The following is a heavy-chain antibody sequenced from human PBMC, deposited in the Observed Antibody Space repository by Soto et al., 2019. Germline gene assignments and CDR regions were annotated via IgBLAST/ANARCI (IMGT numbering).Heavy chain of an antibody. CDR2: ISSSSSYT. CDR1: GFTFSDYY. D-gene: IGHD2-15*01. CDR3: ARGSSGKDIVVVVAATPDY. V-gene: IGHV3-11*06. J-gene: IGHJ4*02. Sequence: QVQLVESGGGLVKPGGSLRLSCAASGFTFSDYYMSWIRQAPGKGLEWVSYISSSSSYTNYADSVKGRFTISRDNAKNSLYLQMNGLRAEDTAVYYCARGSSGKDIVVVVAATPDYWGQGTLVTVSS.